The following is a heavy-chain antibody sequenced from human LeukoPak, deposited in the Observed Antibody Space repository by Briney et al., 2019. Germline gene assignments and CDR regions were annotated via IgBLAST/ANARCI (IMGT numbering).Heavy chain of an antibody. J-gene: IGHJ5*02. CDR3: ARGGETYLIWFDL. V-gene: IGHV4-59*01. Sequence: SETLSLTCSVSGASISGYYWSWIRQPPGKGLEYIGCTYSTGSTNYNPSLKSRVTISVDTSKNQFSLNLTSVTAADTALYYCARGGETYLIWFDLWGQGTLVTVSS. CDR2: TYSTGST. CDR1: GASISGYY. D-gene: IGHD2-21*01.